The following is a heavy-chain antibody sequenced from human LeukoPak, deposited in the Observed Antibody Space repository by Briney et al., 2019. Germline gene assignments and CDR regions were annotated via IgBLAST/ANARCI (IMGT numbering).Heavy chain of an antibody. CDR3: ARHGAGRECSGGSCYNDY. CDR1: GGSLSRYY. V-gene: IGHV4-59*08. CDR2: IYYSGSN. D-gene: IGHD2-15*01. Sequence: ADTLSLPCTVSGGSLSRYYWSCLRQPPGEALEWSGYIYYSGSNNYHPPLKSRVTISVDTSKNQFSLKLSSVTAADTAVYYCARHGAGRECSGGSCYNDYWGQGTLVTVSS. J-gene: IGHJ4*02.